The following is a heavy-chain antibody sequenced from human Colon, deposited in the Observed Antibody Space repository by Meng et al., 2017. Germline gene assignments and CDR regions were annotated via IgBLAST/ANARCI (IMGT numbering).Heavy chain of an antibody. J-gene: IGHJ5*02. Sequence: QLQLQESGSGLVKPSQTLSLTCAVSGGSINSGGYSWSWIRQPPGKGLEWIGYIYYSGSTNYNPSLKSRVTISVDTSKNQFSLKLSSMTAADTAVYYCARAVVPAGYNWFDPWGQGTLVTVSS. CDR1: GGSINSGGYS. D-gene: IGHD2-2*01. CDR2: IYYSGST. CDR3: ARAVVPAGYNWFDP. V-gene: IGHV4-61*08.